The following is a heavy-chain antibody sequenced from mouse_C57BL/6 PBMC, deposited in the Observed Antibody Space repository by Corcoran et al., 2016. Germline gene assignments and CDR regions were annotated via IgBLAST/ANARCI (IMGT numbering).Heavy chain of an antibody. CDR3: ARTYYYGSRGGYYFDY. V-gene: IGHV1-26*01. CDR2: INPNNGGT. CDR1: GYTFTDYY. Sequence: EVQLQQSGPELVKPGASVKISCKASGYTFTDYYMNWVKQSHGKSLEWIGDINPNNGGTSYNQKFKGKATLTVDKSSSTAYMELRSLTSEDSAVYYCARTYYYGSRGGYYFDYWGQGTTLTVSS. J-gene: IGHJ2*01. D-gene: IGHD1-1*01.